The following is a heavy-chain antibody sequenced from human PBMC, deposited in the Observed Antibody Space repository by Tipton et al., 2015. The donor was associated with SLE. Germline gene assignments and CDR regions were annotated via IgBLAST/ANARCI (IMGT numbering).Heavy chain of an antibody. V-gene: IGHV4-39*07. CDR1: GGSISSSSYY. CDR2: IYYSGST. D-gene: IGHD3-22*01. J-gene: IGHJ3*02. CDR3: ARLRELYYDSSPDAFDI. Sequence: TLSLTCTVSGGSISSSSYYWGWIRQPPGKGLEWIGSIYYSGSTYYNPSLKIRVTISVDTSKNQFSLKLSSVTAADTAVYYCARLRELYYDSSPDAFDIWGQGTMVTVSS.